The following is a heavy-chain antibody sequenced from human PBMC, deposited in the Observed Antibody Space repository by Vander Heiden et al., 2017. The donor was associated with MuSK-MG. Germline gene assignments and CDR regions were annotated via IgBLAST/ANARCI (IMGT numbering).Heavy chain of an antibody. V-gene: IGHV4-39*01. Sequence: QLQLQESGPGLLKPSETLSPTCTVSGGSIKIASYYWGCIRQTPGKGLEWVGSIHSSGNTYYKPSLQSRVTISEDTSKNQFSLKLASVTAADTAVYYCVRQEANLDYWGQGILVTVSS. J-gene: IGHJ4*02. CDR2: IHSSGNT. CDR1: GGSIKIASYY. CDR3: VRQEANLDY.